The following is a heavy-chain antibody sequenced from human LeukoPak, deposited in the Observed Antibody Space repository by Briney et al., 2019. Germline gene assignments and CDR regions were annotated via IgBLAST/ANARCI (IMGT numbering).Heavy chain of an antibody. J-gene: IGHJ3*02. CDR3: ARDTVFYHSCYPDAFDI. CDR2: ISTYNDNT. D-gene: IGHD2-2*01. Sequence: ASVEVSCKASGYTFTNYAISWVRQAPGQGLEWMGWISTYNDNTNYAQNLQGRVTMTTDTSTSTAYMELRSLRSDDTAVYYCARDTVFYHSCYPDAFDIWGQGTMVTVSS. CDR1: GYTFTNYA. V-gene: IGHV1-18*01.